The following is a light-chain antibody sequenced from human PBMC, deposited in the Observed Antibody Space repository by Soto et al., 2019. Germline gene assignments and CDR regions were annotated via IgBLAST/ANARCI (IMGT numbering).Light chain of an antibody. CDR2: GAS. J-gene: IGKJ1*01. CDR1: QSVSSN. CDR3: QQDNNWWT. V-gene: IGKV3-15*01. Sequence: EIVMTQSPATLSVSPGERATLSCRASQSVSSNLAWYQQKPGQAPRLLIYGASTSATGIPARFSGSGSGTEFTLTISSLQSEDFAVYYCQQDNNWWTFGQGTKVEIK.